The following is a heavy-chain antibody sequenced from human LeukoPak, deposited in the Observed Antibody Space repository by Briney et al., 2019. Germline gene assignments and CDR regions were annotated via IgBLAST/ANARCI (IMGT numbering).Heavy chain of an antibody. CDR3: AKGMVIDTGDY. D-gene: IGHD2-21*01. V-gene: IGHV3-23*01. CDR2: ISGSGGST. Sequence: AGGSLRLSCAASGFTFSSSAMSWVRQVPGKGLEWVSAISGSGGSTYYADSVKGRFTISRDNSKNTLYLQMNSLRAEDTAVYYCAKGMVIDTGDYWGQGTLVTVSS. CDR1: GFTFSSSA. J-gene: IGHJ4*02.